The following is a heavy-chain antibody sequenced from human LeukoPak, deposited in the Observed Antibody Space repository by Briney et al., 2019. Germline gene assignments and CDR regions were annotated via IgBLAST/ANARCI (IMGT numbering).Heavy chain of an antibody. Sequence: ASVKVSCKASGYTFTSYGNSWVRQAPGQGLEWMGWISAYNGNTNYAQKLQGRVTMTTDTSTSTAYMELRSLRSDDTAVYYCARDRAMVRGVIITFPPDYWGQGTLVTVSS. V-gene: IGHV1-18*04. CDR3: ARDRAMVRGVIITFPPDY. CDR2: ISAYNGNT. J-gene: IGHJ4*02. CDR1: GYTFTSYG. D-gene: IGHD3-10*01.